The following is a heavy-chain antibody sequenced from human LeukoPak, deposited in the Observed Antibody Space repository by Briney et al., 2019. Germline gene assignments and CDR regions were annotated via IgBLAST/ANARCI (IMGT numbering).Heavy chain of an antibody. J-gene: IGHJ6*03. CDR2: ICGTGGTP. V-gene: IGHV3-23*01. Sequence: GGSLRLSCAASGFTFCSYGMSWVRQAPGKGVEWVSAICGTGGTPYYADSVKGRFTISRDNSKNTLYLQMNSLRAEDTAVYYCAKNGDRGAYCSGGSCYPYYYYYYMDVWGKGTTVTISS. D-gene: IGHD2-15*01. CDR1: GFTFCSYG. CDR3: AKNGDRGAYCSGGSCYPYYYYYYMDV.